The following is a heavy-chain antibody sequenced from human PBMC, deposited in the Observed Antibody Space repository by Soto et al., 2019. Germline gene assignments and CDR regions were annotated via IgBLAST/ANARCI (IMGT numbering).Heavy chain of an antibody. CDR3: ARDHIFLGEVRDYYYYYGMDV. D-gene: IGHD3-9*01. CDR2: INPSGGST. Sequence: QVQLVQSGAEVKKPGASVKVSCKASGYTFTSYYIHWVRQAPGQGLEWMGIINPSGGSTSYAQKFQGRVTMTSDTSAGTVVIEVSSLRSEDTAAYYCARDHIFLGEVRDYYYYYGMDVWGQGTTVTVSS. CDR1: GYTFTSYY. V-gene: IGHV1-46*01. J-gene: IGHJ6*02.